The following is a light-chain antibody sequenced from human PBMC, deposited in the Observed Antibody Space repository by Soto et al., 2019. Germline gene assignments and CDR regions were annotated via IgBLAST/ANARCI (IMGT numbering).Light chain of an antibody. CDR1: QSVSSY. CDR2: DAS. J-gene: IGKJ4*01. V-gene: IGKV3-11*01. Sequence: EIVLTQSPATLSLSPGERATLSCRASQSVSSYLAWYQQKPGQAPRLLIYDASNKATGIPARFSGSGSGTDCTLDISSLEPEDFGVYYCQLRSNCPLTFGGGTKVDIK. CDR3: QLRSNCPLT.